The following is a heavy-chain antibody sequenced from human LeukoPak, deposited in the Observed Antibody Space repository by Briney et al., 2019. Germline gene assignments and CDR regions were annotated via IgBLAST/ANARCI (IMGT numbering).Heavy chain of an antibody. V-gene: IGHV4-34*01. Sequence: SETPSLTCAVYGGSFSGYSWNWIRQPPVKGLEWIGEINHSGGTNYDPSLKSRVTISVDTSKKQFSLKLSSVTAADTAVYYCARHPKRHCSSTSCYKGDYWGQGTLVTVSS. J-gene: IGHJ4*02. CDR3: ARHPKRHCSSTSCYKGDY. CDR2: INHSGGT. D-gene: IGHD2-2*02. CDR1: GGSFSGYS.